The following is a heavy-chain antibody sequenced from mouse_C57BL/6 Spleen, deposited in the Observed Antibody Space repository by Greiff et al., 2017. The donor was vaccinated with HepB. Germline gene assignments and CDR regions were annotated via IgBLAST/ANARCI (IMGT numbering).Heavy chain of an antibody. CDR2: IYPGSGNT. CDR1: GYTFTDYY. J-gene: IGHJ2*01. D-gene: IGHD2-1*01. V-gene: IGHV1-76*01. Sequence: QVHVKQSGAELVRPGASVKLSCKASGYTFTDYYINWVKQRPGQGLEWIARIYPGSGNTYYNEKFKGKATLTAEKSSSTAYMQLSSLTSEDSAVYFCARERIYYGNYFDYWGQGTTLTVSS. CDR3: ARERIYYGNYFDY.